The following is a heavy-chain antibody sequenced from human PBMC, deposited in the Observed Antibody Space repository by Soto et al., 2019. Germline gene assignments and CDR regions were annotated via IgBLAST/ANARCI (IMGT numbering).Heavy chain of an antibody. CDR2: IGPSGSHT. CDR1: GNSLTGCC. D-gene: IGHD2-2*01. Sequence: SCDGSGNSLTGCCLRWVREKTGKGLEWRGGIGPSGSHTNCSASFQGRVTISADKPVSAAYREGGSLKCWHSGVYYCARPHCSSTTCYYYYGMDVWGQGTTVTVSS. V-gene: IGHV5-10-1*01. J-gene: IGHJ6*02. CDR3: ARPHCSSTTCYYYYGMDV.